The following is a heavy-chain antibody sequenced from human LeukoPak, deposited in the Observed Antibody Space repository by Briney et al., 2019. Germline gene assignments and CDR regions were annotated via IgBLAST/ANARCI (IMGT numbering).Heavy chain of an antibody. CDR3: ARDSWWFGGYYMDV. CDR1: GFTFSSYA. Sequence: PGGSLRLSCAASGFTFSSYAMSWVRQAPGKGLEWVSAISGSGGSTYYADSVKGRFTISRDNSKNTLYLQMNSLRAEDTAVYYCARDSWWFGGYYMDVWGKGTTVTISS. J-gene: IGHJ6*03. CDR2: ISGSGGST. V-gene: IGHV3-23*01. D-gene: IGHD3-10*01.